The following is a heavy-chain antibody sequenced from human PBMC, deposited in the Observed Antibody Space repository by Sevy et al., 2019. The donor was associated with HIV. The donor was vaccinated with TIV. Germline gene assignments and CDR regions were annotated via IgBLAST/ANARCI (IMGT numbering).Heavy chain of an antibody. V-gene: IGHV3-33*01. CDR1: GFTFSSYG. CDR2: IWYDGSNK. Sequence: EGSLRLSCAASGFTFSSYGMHWVRQAPGKGLEWVAVIWYDGSNKYYADSVKGRFTISRDNSKNTLYLQMNSLRAEDTTVYYCARDRSPSITMVRGEDYYGMDVWGQGTTVTVSS. J-gene: IGHJ6*02. CDR3: ARDRSPSITMVRGEDYYGMDV. D-gene: IGHD3-10*01.